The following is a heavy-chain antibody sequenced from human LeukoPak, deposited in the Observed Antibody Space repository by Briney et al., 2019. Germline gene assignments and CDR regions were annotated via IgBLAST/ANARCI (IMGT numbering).Heavy chain of an antibody. CDR1: GFSFSSYW. J-gene: IGHJ4*02. D-gene: IGHD3/OR15-3a*01. CDR2: ISGSGGST. CDR3: AKDMSGLVMDTNFDY. Sequence: GGSLRLSCAASGFSFSSYWMHWVRQAPGKGLEWVSAISGSGGSTYYADSVKGRFTISRDNSKNTLYLQMNSLRAEDTAVYYCAKDMSGLVMDTNFDYWGQGTLVTVSS. V-gene: IGHV3-23*01.